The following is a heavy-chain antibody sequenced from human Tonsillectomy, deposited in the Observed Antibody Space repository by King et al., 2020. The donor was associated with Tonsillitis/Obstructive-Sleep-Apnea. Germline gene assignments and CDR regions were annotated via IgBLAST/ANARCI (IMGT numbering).Heavy chain of an antibody. CDR2: ISSSGSTI. CDR1: GFTFSSYE. J-gene: IGHJ3*02. Sequence: QLVQSGGGLVQPGGSLRVSCAASGFTFSSYEMNWVRQAPGKGLEWVSYISSSGSTIYYVDSVKGRFTISRDNAKNSLYLQMHSLSADDTAVYYCARENYGDYTMGAFDIWGQGTMVAVSS. D-gene: IGHD4-17*01. CDR3: ARENYGDYTMGAFDI. V-gene: IGHV3-48*03.